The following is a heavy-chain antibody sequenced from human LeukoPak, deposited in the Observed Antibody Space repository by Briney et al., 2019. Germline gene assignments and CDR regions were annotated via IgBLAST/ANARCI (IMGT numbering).Heavy chain of an antibody. J-gene: IGHJ4*02. D-gene: IGHD3-22*01. CDR2: IYYSGST. CDR3: ARVAQSYYDSSGYGVREYYFDY. V-gene: IGHV4-59*01. CDR1: GGSISSYY. Sequence: PSETLSLTCTVSGGSISSYYWSWIRQPPGKGLEWIGYIYYSGSTNYNPSLKSRVTISVDTSKNQFSLKLGSVTAADTAVYYCARVAQSYYDSSGYGVREYYFDYWGQGTLVTVSS.